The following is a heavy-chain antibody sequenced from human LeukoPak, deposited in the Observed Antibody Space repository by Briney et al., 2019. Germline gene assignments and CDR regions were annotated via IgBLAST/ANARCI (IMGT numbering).Heavy chain of an antibody. V-gene: IGHV3-7*01. Sequence: GGSLRLSCEASGFTFSSHRMSWVRQAPGKGLEWVANIKKDGSEKYYVDSVKGRFTISRDNSKTSLYLQMNSLRAEDTAVYYCARDLSGVTGYTYGRGIDYWGQGTLVTVSS. D-gene: IGHD5-18*01. CDR1: GFTFSSHR. J-gene: IGHJ4*02. CDR3: ARDLSGVTGYTYGRGIDY. CDR2: IKKDGSEK.